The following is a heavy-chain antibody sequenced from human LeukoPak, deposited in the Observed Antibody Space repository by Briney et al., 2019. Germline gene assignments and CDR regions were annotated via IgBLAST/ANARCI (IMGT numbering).Heavy chain of an antibody. V-gene: IGHV3-48*03. CDR3: ARVTRGYDRGDYGSY. D-gene: IGHD4-17*01. Sequence: GGSLRLSCAASGFTLSSYEMNWVRQAPGKGLEWVSYISSSGSTIYYADSVKGRFTISRDNAKNSLYLQMNSLRAEDTAVYYCARVTRGYDRGDYGSYWGQGTQVTVSS. J-gene: IGHJ4*02. CDR2: ISSSGSTI. CDR1: GFTLSSYE.